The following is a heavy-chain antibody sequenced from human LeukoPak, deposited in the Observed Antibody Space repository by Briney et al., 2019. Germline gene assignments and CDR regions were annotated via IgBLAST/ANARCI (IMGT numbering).Heavy chain of an antibody. CDR1: GGSISSSSYY. V-gene: IGHV4-39*07. CDR3: ARRMGSGSYLSWGTSYYYYYYMDV. D-gene: IGHD3-10*01. J-gene: IGHJ6*03. CDR2: IYYSGST. Sequence: SETLSLTCIVSGGSISSSSYYWGWIRQPPGKGLKWIGSIYYSGSTYYNPSLKSRVTISVDTSKNQFSLKLSSVTAADTAVYYCARRMGSGSYLSWGTSYYYYYYMDVWGKGTTVTVSS.